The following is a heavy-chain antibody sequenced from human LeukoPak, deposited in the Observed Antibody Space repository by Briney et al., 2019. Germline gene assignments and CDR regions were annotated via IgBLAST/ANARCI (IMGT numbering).Heavy chain of an antibody. CDR1: GGSFSGYY. D-gene: IGHD1-1*01. CDR2: IYYSGST. J-gene: IGHJ6*02. CDR3: ARDLKSHDKAYYYGMDV. Sequence: SETLSLTCAVYGGSFSGYYWSWIRQPPGKGLEWIGYIYYSGSTNYNPSLKSRVTISVDTSKNQFSLKLSSVTAADTAVYYCARDLKSHDKAYYYGMDVWGQGTTVTVSS. V-gene: IGHV4-59*01.